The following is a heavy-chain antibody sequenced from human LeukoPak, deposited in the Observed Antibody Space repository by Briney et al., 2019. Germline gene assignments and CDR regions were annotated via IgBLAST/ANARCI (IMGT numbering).Heavy chain of an antibody. J-gene: IGHJ5*02. CDR2: INHSGST. CDR1: GGSFSGYY. D-gene: IGHD2-2*01. Sequence: PETLSLTCAVYGGSFSGYYWSWIRQPPGKGLEWIGEINHSGSTNYNPSLKSRVTISVDTSKNQFSLKLGSVTAADTAVYYCARGGMEYQLMYNWFDPWGQGTLVTVSS. CDR3: ARGGMEYQLMYNWFDP. V-gene: IGHV4-34*01.